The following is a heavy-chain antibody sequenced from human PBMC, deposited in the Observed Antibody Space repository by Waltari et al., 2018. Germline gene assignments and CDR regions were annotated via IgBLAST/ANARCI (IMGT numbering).Heavy chain of an antibody. J-gene: IGHJ4*02. CDR1: SGYY. CDR3: ARGNWGYFFDY. Sequence: SGYYIHWVRQAPGQGPEWMGRIIPNSGGTSYAQKFQGRVTMTRDTSITTAYMELRSLTSDDTAVYYCARGNWGYFFDYWGQGTLVTVSS. D-gene: IGHD7-27*01. V-gene: IGHV1-2*06. CDR2: IIPNSGGT.